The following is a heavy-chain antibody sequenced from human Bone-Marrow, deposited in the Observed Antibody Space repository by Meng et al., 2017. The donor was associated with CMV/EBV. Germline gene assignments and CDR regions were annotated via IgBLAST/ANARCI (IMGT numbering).Heavy chain of an antibody. CDR1: GFTFDDYG. Sequence: GESLKISCAASGFTFDDYGMSWVRQAPGKGLEWVSGINWNGGSTGYADSVKGRFTISRDNAKNSLYLQMSSLRAEDTAVYYCARDLSRTKRDYRGISDYWGLGTLVTVSS. CDR3: ARDLSRTKRDYRGISDY. J-gene: IGHJ4*02. CDR2: INWNGGST. D-gene: IGHD4-23*01. V-gene: IGHV3-20*04.